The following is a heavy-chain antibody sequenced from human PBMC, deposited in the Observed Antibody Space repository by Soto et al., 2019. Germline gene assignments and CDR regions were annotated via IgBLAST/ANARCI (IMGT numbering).Heavy chain of an antibody. J-gene: IGHJ5*02. CDR2: INYSGST. V-gene: IGHV4-31*03. CDR3: ARGHWFDP. CDR1: GGSISSGGYY. Sequence: PSETLSLTCTVSGGSISSGGYYWSWIRQHPGKGLEWIGYINYSGSTNYNPSLKSRVTISVDTSKNQFSLKLSSVTAADTAVYYCARGHWFDPWGQGTLVTVSS.